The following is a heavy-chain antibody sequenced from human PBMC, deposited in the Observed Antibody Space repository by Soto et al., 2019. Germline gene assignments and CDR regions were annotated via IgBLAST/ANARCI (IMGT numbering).Heavy chain of an antibody. V-gene: IGHV4-39*01. CDR1: GGSISSTSYY. D-gene: IGHD3-10*01. CDR2: FYYSGST. Sequence: SGTLSLTFTVSGGSISSTSYYWGWIRQPPGKGLEWIGSFYYSGSTYYNPSLKSRVTISVDTSKNQFSLRLSSVTAADTAVYYCATDQTLWAFDIWGQGTMVT. CDR3: ATDQTLWAFDI. J-gene: IGHJ3*02.